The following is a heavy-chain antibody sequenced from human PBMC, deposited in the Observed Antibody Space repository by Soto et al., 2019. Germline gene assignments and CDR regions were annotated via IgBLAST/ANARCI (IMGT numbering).Heavy chain of an antibody. CDR3: ARNYYDSGGGFDY. V-gene: IGHV3-53*01. Sequence: EVQLVESGGGLIQPGGSLRLSCVASGFTVSSNYMSWVRQAPGKGLEWVSVIYSGGSTYYADSVKGRFTISRDNSKNTLYLQMNSLIAEDTAVYYCARNYYDSGGGFDYWGQGTLVTVSS. CDR2: IYSGGST. D-gene: IGHD3-22*01. CDR1: GFTVSSNY. J-gene: IGHJ4*02.